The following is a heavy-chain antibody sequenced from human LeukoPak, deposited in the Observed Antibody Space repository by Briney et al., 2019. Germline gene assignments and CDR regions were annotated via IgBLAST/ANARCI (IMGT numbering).Heavy chain of an antibody. Sequence: GGSLRLSCAASEFTFSSYAMSWVRQAPGKGLEWVSGISGSGSSTYYADSVKGRFTISRDNSKNTLYLQMNSLRAEDTAVYYCARDGFLGPVTAYLDYWGQGNPVTVPS. V-gene: IGHV3-23*01. CDR1: EFTFSSYA. D-gene: IGHD2-21*02. J-gene: IGHJ4*02. CDR2: ISGSGSST. CDR3: ARDGFLGPVTAYLDY.